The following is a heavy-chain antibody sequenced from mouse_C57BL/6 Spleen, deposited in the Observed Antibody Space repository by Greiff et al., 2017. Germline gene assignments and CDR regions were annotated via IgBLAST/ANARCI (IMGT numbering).Heavy chain of an antibody. CDR1: GYTFTSYW. V-gene: IGHV1-74*01. Sequence: QVQLKQPGAELVKPGASVKVSCKASGYTFTSYWMHWVKQRPGQGLEWIGRIHPSDSDTNYNQKFKGKATLTVDKSSSTAYMQLSSLTSEDSAVYYCAIGTTEGSVFDYWGQGTTLTVSS. CDR2: IHPSDSDT. J-gene: IGHJ2*01. D-gene: IGHD1-1*01. CDR3: AIGTTEGSVFDY.